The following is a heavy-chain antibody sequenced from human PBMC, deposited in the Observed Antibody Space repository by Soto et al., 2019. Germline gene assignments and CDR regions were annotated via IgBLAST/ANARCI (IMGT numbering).Heavy chain of an antibody. V-gene: IGHV3-23*01. J-gene: IGHJ4*02. CDR2: ISGSGGST. CDR1: GFTFSSYA. CDR3: ASQLILQDYGDYVGFRAY. D-gene: IGHD4-17*01. Sequence: EVQLLESGGGLEQPGGSLRLSCAASGFTFSSYAMSWVRQAPGKGLEWVSAISGSGGSTYYADSVKGRFTISRDNSKNTLYLQMNSLRAEHTAVYYCASQLILQDYGDYVGFRAYWGQGTLVTVSS.